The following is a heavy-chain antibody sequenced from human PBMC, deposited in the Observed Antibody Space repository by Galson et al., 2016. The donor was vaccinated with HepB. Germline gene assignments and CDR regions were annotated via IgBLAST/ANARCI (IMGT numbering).Heavy chain of an antibody. CDR2: INDRGDST. CDR1: GFTFTTSA. V-gene: IGHV3-23*01. CDR3: ASGIAVTTSNSFWYFDL. D-gene: IGHD3-10*01. J-gene: IGHJ2*01. Sequence: SLRLSCAASGFTFTTSAMSWVRQAPGKGLEWVSSINDRGDSTYYADSVKGRFTISRDNSKNTLYLQMTSLRAEDTAVYYCASGIAVTTSNSFWYFDLWGRGTLVTVSS.